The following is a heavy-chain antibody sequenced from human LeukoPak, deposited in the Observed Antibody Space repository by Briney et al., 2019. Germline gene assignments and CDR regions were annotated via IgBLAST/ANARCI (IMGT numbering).Heavy chain of an antibody. D-gene: IGHD3-9*01. CDR1: GFTFSSYG. J-gene: IGHJ4*02. CDR3: AKDGGGGVLRYFDWLPPFDY. CDR2: ISYDGSNK. V-gene: IGHV3-30*18. Sequence: QPGGSLRLSCAASGFTFSSYGMHWVRQAPGKGLEWVAVISYDGSNKYYADSVKGRFTISRDNSKNTLYLQMNSLRAEDTAVYYCAKDGGGGVLRYFDWLPPFDYWGQGTLVTVSS.